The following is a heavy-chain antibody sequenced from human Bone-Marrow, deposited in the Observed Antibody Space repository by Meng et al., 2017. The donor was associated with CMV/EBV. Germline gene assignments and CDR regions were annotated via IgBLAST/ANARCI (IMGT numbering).Heavy chain of an antibody. Sequence: GSLRLSCAVYGGSFSGYYWSWIRQPPGKGLEWIGEINHSGSTNYNPSLKSRVTISVDTSKNQFSLKLSSVTAADTAVYYCARGLGIWGQGTLVHVSS. D-gene: IGHD3-16*01. CDR2: INHSGST. CDR1: GGSFSGYY. V-gene: IGHV4-34*01. J-gene: IGHJ4*02. CDR3: ARGLGI.